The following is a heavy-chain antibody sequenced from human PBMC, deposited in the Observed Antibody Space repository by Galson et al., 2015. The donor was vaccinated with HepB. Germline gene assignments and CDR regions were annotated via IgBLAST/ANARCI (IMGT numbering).Heavy chain of an antibody. D-gene: IGHD2-15*01. Sequence: SLRLSCAASGFTFSSYGMHWVRQAPGKGLEWVAVISYDGSNKYYADSVKGRFTISRDNSKNTLYLQMNSLRAEDTAVYYYAKSRRYCSGGSCLMYYFDYWGQGTLVTVSS. V-gene: IGHV3-30*18. J-gene: IGHJ4*02. CDR3: AKSRRYCSGGSCLMYYFDY. CDR1: GFTFSSYG. CDR2: ISYDGSNK.